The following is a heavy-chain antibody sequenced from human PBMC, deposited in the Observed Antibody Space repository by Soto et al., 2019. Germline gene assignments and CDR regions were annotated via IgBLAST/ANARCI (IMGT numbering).Heavy chain of an antibody. J-gene: IGHJ4*02. D-gene: IGHD2-21*01. V-gene: IGHV3-23*01. Sequence: EVQLLESGGGLIQPGGSLRLSCEASGFTFSNYGMTWVRLAPGKGLAWVSTISGSGGRTFYADPVKGRFTISRDNSKNTLYLQMTSLRAEDTAVYYCAKEMIASTLADFFDYWGQGTLVTVSS. CDR2: ISGSGGRT. CDR3: AKEMIASTLADFFDY. CDR1: GFTFSNYG.